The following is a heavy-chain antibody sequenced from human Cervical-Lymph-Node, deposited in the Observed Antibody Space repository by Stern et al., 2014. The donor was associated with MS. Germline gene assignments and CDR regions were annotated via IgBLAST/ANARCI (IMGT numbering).Heavy chain of an antibody. CDR2: IIPFFGTT. J-gene: IGHJ4*02. V-gene: IGHV1-69*06. D-gene: IGHD2-21*01. CDR1: GGTFANYT. Sequence: HVQLVESGAEVKKPGSSVRVSCKASGGTFANYTISWVRQAPGQGLQWMGEIIPFFGTTTYAQNFQGRVTITADTSTTTAYMELSSLRSEDTAVYYCARYSGWGQETLVIVSS. CDR3: ARYSG.